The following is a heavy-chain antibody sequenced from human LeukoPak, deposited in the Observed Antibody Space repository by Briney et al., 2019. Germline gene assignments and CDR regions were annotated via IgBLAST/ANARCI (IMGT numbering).Heavy chain of an antibody. D-gene: IGHD2-2*01. J-gene: IGHJ6*04. CDR3: ARDSSKDIVVVPAAEGYCGMDV. CDR2: ISSSSSYI. V-gene: IGHV3-21*01. Sequence: GGSLRLSCAASGFTFSSYSMNWVRQAPGKGLEWVSSISSSSSYIYYADSVKGRFTISRDNAKNSLYLRMNSLRAEDTAVYYCARDSSKDIVVVPAAEGYCGMDVWGKGTTVTVSS. CDR1: GFTFSSYS.